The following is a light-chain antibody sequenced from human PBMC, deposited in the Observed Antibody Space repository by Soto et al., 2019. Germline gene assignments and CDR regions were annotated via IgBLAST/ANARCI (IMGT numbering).Light chain of an antibody. CDR2: KAS. CDR3: QQYNSYWT. V-gene: IGKV1-5*03. J-gene: IGKJ1*01. Sequence: DIQMTQSPSTLSESVGDRVTITCRASQSISSWLAWYQQTPGKAPKVLIYKASSLESGVPSRFSGSGFGTEFTLTISSLQPDDIATYYCQQYNSYWTFGQGTKVEIK. CDR1: QSISSW.